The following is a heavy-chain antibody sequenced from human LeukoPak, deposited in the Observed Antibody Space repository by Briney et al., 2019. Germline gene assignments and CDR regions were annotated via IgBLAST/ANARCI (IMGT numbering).Heavy chain of an antibody. D-gene: IGHD2-21*01. J-gene: IGHJ4*02. V-gene: IGHV3-7*03. CDR1: GFTFSSYW. CDR3: AKTLWGLTLLSSDH. CDR2: IRQDGSEK. Sequence: GGSLRLSCAASGFTFSSYWMTWVRQAPGKGLEWVANIRQDGSEKYYVDSMKGRFTISRDNAKNSLYLQMNSLRADDTAVYYCAKTLWGLTLLSSDHWGQGSLVTVSS.